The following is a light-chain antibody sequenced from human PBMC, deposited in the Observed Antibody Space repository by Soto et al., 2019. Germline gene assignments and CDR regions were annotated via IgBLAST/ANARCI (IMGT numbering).Light chain of an antibody. CDR2: GAS. V-gene: IGKV3-15*01. CDR3: HQYNSWPRGT. J-gene: IGKJ3*01. CDR1: QSVNLN. Sequence: EIIVTQSPCTVSGCPGEGGTLSCTASQSVNLNFAWYQQKPGQPPRLLLYGASTRATGIPVRFRGSGSGTEFTLTISSLQSEDSAVYYCHQYNSWPRGTFGPGTKVDIK.